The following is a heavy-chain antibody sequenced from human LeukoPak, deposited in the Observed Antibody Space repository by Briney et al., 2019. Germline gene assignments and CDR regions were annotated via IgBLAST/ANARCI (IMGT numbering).Heavy chain of an antibody. V-gene: IGHV3-66*01. J-gene: IGHJ4*02. CDR1: GFTVSSNH. CDR3: TREVTAPDY. Sequence: GGSLRLSCAASGFTVSSNHISWVRQAPGKGLEWVSVLFSGGSTHYADSVRGRFIISRDDSKNTVFLQMNSLRAEDTAVYYCTREVTAPDYWGQGTLVTVSS. CDR2: LFSGGST. D-gene: IGHD2-21*02.